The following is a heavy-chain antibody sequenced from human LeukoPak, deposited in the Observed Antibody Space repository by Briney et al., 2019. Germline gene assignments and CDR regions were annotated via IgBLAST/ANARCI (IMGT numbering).Heavy chain of an antibody. J-gene: IGHJ5*02. D-gene: IGHD5-18*01. V-gene: IGHV3-23*01. CDR3: AKDGIVDTAMVNRFDP. Sequence: PGGSLRLSCAASGFTFSSYAMSWVRQAPGKGLEWVSAISGSGGSTYYADSVKGRFTISRDNSKNTLYLQMNSLRAEDTAVYYCAKDGIVDTAMVNRFDPWGQGTLVTVSS. CDR2: ISGSGGST. CDR1: GFTFSSYA.